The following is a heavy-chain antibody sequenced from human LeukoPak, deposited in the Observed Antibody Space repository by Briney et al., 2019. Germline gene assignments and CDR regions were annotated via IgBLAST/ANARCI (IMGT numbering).Heavy chain of an antibody. Sequence: GGSLRLPCAASGFTFSSYEMNWVRQAPGQGLEWVSYISSSGSTIYYADSVKGRFTISRANAQNSLYLQMNSLRAEDTAVYYCAELGITMIGGVWGKGTTVTISS. V-gene: IGHV3-48*03. D-gene: IGHD3-10*02. CDR1: GFTFSSYE. CDR3: AELGITMIGGV. J-gene: IGHJ6*04. CDR2: ISSSGSTI.